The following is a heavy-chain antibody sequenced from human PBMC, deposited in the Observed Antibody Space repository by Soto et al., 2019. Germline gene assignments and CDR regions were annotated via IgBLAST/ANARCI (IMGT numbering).Heavy chain of an antibody. CDR2: THYSGST. V-gene: IGHV4-31*03. CDR1: GGSISSGAYY. D-gene: IGHD2-2*02. Sequence: SETLSLTCTVSGGSISSGAYYWSWIRQHPGKGLEWIGYTHYSGSTYNNPSLKGRVTISVDTSKNQFSMKLSSVTAADTAVYYCARLYCSSTTCYKAARPVSWFDPWGQGTLVTAPQ. CDR3: ARLYCSSTTCYKAARPVSWFDP. J-gene: IGHJ5*02.